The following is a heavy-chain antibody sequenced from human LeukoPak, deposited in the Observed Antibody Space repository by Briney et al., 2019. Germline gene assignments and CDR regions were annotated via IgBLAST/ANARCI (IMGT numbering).Heavy chain of an antibody. CDR1: GYNFANYW. V-gene: IGHV5-51*01. CDR2: IFPGDSDT. CDR3: ARRNNSRYFDSLPDY. D-gene: IGHD3-9*01. Sequence: GESLKISCKGSGYNFANYWIGWVLQMPGKGLEWMVIIFPGDSDTRYSPSFQGQVTISADRSSNTAYLQWSSLKASDTAIYYCARRNNSRYFDSLPDYWGQGTQVTVSS. J-gene: IGHJ4*02.